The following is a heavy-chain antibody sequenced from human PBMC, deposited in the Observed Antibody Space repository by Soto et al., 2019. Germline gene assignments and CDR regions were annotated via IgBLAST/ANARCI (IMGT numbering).Heavy chain of an antibody. Sequence: SETLSLTCTVSGGSTSSSSYYWGWIRQPPGKGLEWIGSIYYSGSTYYNPSLKSRVTISVDTSKNQFSLKLSSVTAADTAVYYCARSIAARPYYFDYWGQGTLVTVSS. V-gene: IGHV4-39*01. D-gene: IGHD6-6*01. J-gene: IGHJ4*02. CDR1: GGSTSSSSYY. CDR3: ARSIAARPYYFDY. CDR2: IYYSGST.